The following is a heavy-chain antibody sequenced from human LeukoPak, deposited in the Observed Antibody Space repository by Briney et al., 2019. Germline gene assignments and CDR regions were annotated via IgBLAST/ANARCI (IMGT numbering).Heavy chain of an antibody. J-gene: IGHJ4*02. Sequence: SETLSLTCAVYGGSFSGYYWSWIRQPPGKGLEWIGEINHSGSTNYNPSLKSRVTISVDTSKNQFSLKLSSVTAADTAVYYCASLYDSSGYYYVNYWGQGTLVTVSS. CDR1: GGSFSGYY. V-gene: IGHV4-34*01. D-gene: IGHD3-22*01. CDR3: ASLYDSSGYYYVNY. CDR2: INHSGST.